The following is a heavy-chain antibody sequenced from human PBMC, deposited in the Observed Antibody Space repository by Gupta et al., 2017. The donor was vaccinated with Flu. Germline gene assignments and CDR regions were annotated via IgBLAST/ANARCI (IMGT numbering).Heavy chain of an antibody. D-gene: IGHD3-10*01. Sequence: EVQLVESGGGLVKPGGSLRLSCAVSGLSLSSYSMNWVRQAPGQGLEWVSVISRNSNYIYYADSGRGRFTISRDNAKNSLDLQMNSLRADDTAVYYCAIDTGLGFQWGQGTLVTVSS. CDR3: AIDTGLGFQ. CDR1: GLSLSSYS. V-gene: IGHV3-21*01. J-gene: IGHJ4*02. CDR2: ISRNSNYI.